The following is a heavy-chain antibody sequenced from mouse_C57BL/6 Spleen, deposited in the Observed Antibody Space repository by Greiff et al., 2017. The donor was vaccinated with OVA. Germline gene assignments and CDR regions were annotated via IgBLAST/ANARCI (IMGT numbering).Heavy chain of an antibody. Sequence: QVTLKESGPGILQSSQTLSLTCSFSGFSLSTSGMGVSWIRQPSGKGLEWLAHIYWDDDKRYNPSLKSRLTISKDTSRNQVFLKITSVDTADTATYYCARRATYDGYYVWYFDVWGTGTTVTVSS. CDR2: IYWDDDK. V-gene: IGHV8-12*01. D-gene: IGHD2-3*01. CDR1: GFSLSTSGMG. J-gene: IGHJ1*03. CDR3: ARRATYDGYYVWYFDV.